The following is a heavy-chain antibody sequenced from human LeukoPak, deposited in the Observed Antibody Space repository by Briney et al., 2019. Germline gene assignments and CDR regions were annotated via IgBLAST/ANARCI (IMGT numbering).Heavy chain of an antibody. D-gene: IGHD2-2*01. J-gene: IGHJ6*02. V-gene: IGHV3-23*01. CDR2: ISGSGGST. Sequence: GGSLRLSCAASGFTFSSYAMSWVRQAPGKGLEWVSAISGSGGSTYYADSVKGRFTISRDNSKNTLYLQMNSLRAEDTAVYYCARSSPHRRRDIVVPRSVGMDVWGQGTTVTVSS. CDR1: GFTFSSYA. CDR3: ARSSPHRRRDIVVPRSVGMDV.